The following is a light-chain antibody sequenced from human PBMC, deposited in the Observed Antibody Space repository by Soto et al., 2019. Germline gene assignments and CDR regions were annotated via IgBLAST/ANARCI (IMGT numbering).Light chain of an antibody. CDR2: KAS. CDR3: QQYNRYWT. J-gene: IGKJ1*01. CDR1: QSISSW. V-gene: IGKV1-5*03. Sequence: DIQMTQSPSTLSASVGDRVTITCRASQSISSWLAWYQQKPGKAPKLLIYKASSLESGVPSRFSGSGSGTEFTLTISSLQPDDCATYYCQQYNRYWTFGQGTKVEIK.